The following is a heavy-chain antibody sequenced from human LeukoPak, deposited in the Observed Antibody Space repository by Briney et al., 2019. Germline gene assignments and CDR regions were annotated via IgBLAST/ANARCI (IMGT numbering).Heavy chain of an antibody. CDR2: ISTSGNSI. J-gene: IGHJ4*02. Sequence: SGGSLRLSCAASGLIFSSYEMNWVRQAPGKGLEWVSYISTSGNSIHYADSVKGRFTISRDNAKNSLYLQMNSLRAEDTAVYYCARESYWGSSAKGFDYWGQGTLVTVSS. D-gene: IGHD7-27*01. V-gene: IGHV3-48*03. CDR3: ARESYWGSSAKGFDY. CDR1: GLIFSSYE.